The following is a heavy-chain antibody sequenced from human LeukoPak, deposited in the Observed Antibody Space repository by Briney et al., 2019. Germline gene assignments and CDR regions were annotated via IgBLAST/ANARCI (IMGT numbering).Heavy chain of an antibody. CDR1: GFSVSSNY. CDR3: ARDPGTTGTTGYYMDV. CDR2: ISSSGSTI. V-gene: IGHV3-11*01. Sequence: GGSLRLSCAASGFSVSSNYMSWIRQAPGKGLEWVSYISSSGSTIYYADSVQGRFTISRDNAKNSLYLQMNSLRSDDTAVYYCARDPGTTGTTGYYMDVWGKGTTVTVSS. J-gene: IGHJ6*03. D-gene: IGHD1-1*01.